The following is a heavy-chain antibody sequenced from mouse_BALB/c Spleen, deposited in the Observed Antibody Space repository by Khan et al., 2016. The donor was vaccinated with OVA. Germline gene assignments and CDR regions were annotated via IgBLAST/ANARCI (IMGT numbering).Heavy chain of an antibody. D-gene: IGHD1-1*01. CDR2: ISSGGSYT. Sequence: EVKLVESGGDLVKPGGSLKLSCAASGFTFSTYGMSWVRQTPDKRLEWVATISSGGSYTYYPDNVKGRFTISRDNAKNTLYLQMSSLKSEDTARYYCARLAYYYKSEGFAYWGQGTLVTVSA. V-gene: IGHV5-6*01. J-gene: IGHJ3*01. CDR1: GFTFSTYG. CDR3: ARLAYYYKSEGFAY.